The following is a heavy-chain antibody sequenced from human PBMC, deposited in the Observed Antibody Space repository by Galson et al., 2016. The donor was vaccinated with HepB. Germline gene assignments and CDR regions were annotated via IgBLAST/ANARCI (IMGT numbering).Heavy chain of an antibody. CDR3: AREQTSTFEIDY. D-gene: IGHD3-9*01. Sequence: SLRLSCAASGFTFSNYWMHWVRQSPGKGLVWLARIKNDGTSTICADVVKGRFSISRDNANNTLHLQMNSLRVDDTAVYFCAREQTSTFEIDYWGQGNLVTVSS. J-gene: IGHJ4*02. CDR2: IKNDGTST. V-gene: IGHV3-74*01. CDR1: GFTFSNYW.